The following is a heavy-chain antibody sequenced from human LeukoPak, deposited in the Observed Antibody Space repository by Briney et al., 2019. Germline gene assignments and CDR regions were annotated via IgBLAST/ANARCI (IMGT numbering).Heavy chain of an antibody. CDR1: GFTLSSYA. V-gene: IGHV3-23*01. CDR2: ISASGGGT. J-gene: IGHJ5*02. D-gene: IGHD3-10*01. CDR3: AKDANYYGSGSYPNWFDP. Sequence: PGGSLRLSCAASGFTLSSYAMSWVRQAPGKGLEWVSSISASGGGTYYADSVKGRFTISRDTSKNTLYLQMNSLRAEDTAVYYCAKDANYYGSGSYPNWFDPWGQGTLVTVSS.